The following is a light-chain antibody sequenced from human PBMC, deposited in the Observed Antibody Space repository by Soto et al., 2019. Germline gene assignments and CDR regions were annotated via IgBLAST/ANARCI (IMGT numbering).Light chain of an antibody. J-gene: IGKJ4*01. Sequence: DIQMTQSPSTLSASVGDRVTITCRASQSISSWLAWYQQKPGKAPKLLIYKASSLESGVPSRFSGSGSGTEFTLTISSLQPDDFATYYCQQYNSSFGGGTKVEMK. CDR1: QSISSW. V-gene: IGKV1-5*03. CDR3: QQYNSS. CDR2: KAS.